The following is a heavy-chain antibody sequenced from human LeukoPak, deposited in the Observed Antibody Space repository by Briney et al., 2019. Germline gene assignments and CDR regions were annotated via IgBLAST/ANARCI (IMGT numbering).Heavy chain of an antibody. J-gene: IGHJ4*02. V-gene: IGHV3-23*01. Sequence: GGSLRLSCAASGFTFSNYVMGWVRQAPGKGLEWVSALSGSGGSTYYADSVKGRFTISRDNSKNTLYLQMNSLRAEDTAVYYCARGLAAAGLYFDYWGQGTLVTVSS. CDR1: GFTFSNYV. CDR3: ARGLAAAGLYFDY. D-gene: IGHD6-13*01. CDR2: LSGSGGST.